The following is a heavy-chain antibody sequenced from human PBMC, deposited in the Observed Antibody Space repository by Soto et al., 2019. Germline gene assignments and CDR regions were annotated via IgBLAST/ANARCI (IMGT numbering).Heavy chain of an antibody. J-gene: IGHJ6*02. Sequence: GGSLRLSCAASGFTFSSYATHWVRQAPGKGLEWVAVISYDGSNKYYADSVKGRFTISRDNSKNTLYLQMNSLRAEDTAVYYCARGSAAAGVANYYYGMDVWGQGTTVTVSS. CDR1: GFTFSSYA. D-gene: IGHD6-13*01. V-gene: IGHV3-30-3*01. CDR3: ARGSAAAGVANYYYGMDV. CDR2: ISYDGSNK.